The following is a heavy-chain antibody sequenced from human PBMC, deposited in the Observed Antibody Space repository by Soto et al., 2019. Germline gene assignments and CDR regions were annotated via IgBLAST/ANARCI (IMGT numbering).Heavy chain of an antibody. J-gene: IGHJ6*02. CDR3: ARMRGLYCSGGSCYNSGMDV. D-gene: IGHD2-15*01. CDR2: ISYDGSNK. CDR1: GFTFSSYA. Sequence: PGGSLRLSCAASGFTFSSYAMHWVRQAPGKGLEWVAVISYDGSNKYYADSVKGRFTISRDNSKNTLYLQMNSLRAEDTAVYYCARMRGLYCSGGSCYNSGMDVWGQGTTVTVSS. V-gene: IGHV3-30-3*01.